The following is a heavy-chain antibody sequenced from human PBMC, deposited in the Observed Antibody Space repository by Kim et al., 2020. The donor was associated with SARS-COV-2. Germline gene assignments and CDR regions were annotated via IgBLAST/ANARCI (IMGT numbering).Heavy chain of an antibody. V-gene: IGHV1-2*06. CDR1: GYTFTGYY. CDR3: AREDGLGYCSGGSCRGVDY. D-gene: IGHD2-15*01. Sequence: ASVKVSCKASGYTFTGYYMHWVRQAPGQGLEWMGRINPNSGGTNYAQKFQGRVTMTRDTSISTAYMELSRLRSDDTAVYYCAREDGLGYCSGGSCRGVDYWGQGTLVTVSS. J-gene: IGHJ4*02. CDR2: INPNSGGT.